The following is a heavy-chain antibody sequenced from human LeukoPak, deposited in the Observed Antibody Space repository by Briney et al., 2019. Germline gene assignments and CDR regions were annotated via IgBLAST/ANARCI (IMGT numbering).Heavy chain of an antibody. V-gene: IGHV1-46*01. J-gene: IGHJ6*02. CDR1: GYTFTSYY. CDR3: ARVGYGDYGRGMDV. Sequence: ASVKVSCKASGYTFTSYYMHWVRQAPGQGLEGMGIINPSGGSTSYAQQFQGRLTMTRDTSTSTVYMELSSLRSEDTAVYYCARVGYGDYGRGMDVWGQGTTVTVSS. D-gene: IGHD4-17*01. CDR2: INPSGGST.